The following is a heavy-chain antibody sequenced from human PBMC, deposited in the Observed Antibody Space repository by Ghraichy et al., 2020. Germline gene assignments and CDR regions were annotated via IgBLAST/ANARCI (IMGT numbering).Heavy chain of an antibody. J-gene: IGHJ6*02. CDR2: IRYDGSNK. Sequence: GGSLRLSCAASGFTFSSYGMHWVRQAPGKGLEWVAFIRYDGSNKYYADSVKGRFTISRDNSKNTLYLQMNSLRAEDTAVYYCAKDSLGTIFGVVRDYYYYYGMDVWGQGTTVTVSS. D-gene: IGHD3-3*01. V-gene: IGHV3-30*02. CDR3: AKDSLGTIFGVVRDYYYYYGMDV. CDR1: GFTFSSYG.